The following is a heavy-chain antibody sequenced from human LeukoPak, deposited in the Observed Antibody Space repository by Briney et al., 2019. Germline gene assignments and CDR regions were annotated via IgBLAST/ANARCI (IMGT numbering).Heavy chain of an antibody. J-gene: IGHJ1*01. D-gene: IGHD2-21*02. CDR3: AKMEVVTADDKYFQY. CDR2: IGSSGGST. V-gene: IGHV3-23*01. CDR1: GFTFTRYA. Sequence: GGSLRLSCAASGFTFTRYAMSWVRQAPGKGLEWVSVIGSSGGSTYYADSVKGRFTISRDNSKNTLYLQMNSLRAEDTAVYYCAKMEVVTADDKYFQYWGQGTLVTVSS.